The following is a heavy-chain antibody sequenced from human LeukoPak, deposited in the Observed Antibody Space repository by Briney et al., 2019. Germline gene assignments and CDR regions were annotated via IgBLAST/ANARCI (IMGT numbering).Heavy chain of an antibody. CDR2: INHSGNT. CDR3: VRNFDI. CDR1: GGSFSGYY. J-gene: IGHJ3*02. V-gene: IGHV4-34*01. Sequence: SETLSLTCAAYGGSFSGYYWSWIRQPPGKGLEWIGDINHSGNTNYNPSLKTRATISVDTSMNQFSLRLSSVTAADTAVYYCVRNFDIWGRGTMVTVSS.